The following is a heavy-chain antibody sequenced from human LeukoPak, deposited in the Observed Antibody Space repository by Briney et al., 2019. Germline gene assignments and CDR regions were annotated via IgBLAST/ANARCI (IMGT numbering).Heavy chain of an antibody. V-gene: IGHV3-48*03. Sequence: GGSLRLSCAASGFTFSGYEMNWVRQAPGKGLEWVSYISSSGYGIYYADSVKGRFTISRDDAKNSLYLQMNTLRAEDTAVYYCARDRPYDSIGDPIDYWGQGTLVTVSS. J-gene: IGHJ4*02. D-gene: IGHD3-22*01. CDR2: ISSSGYGI. CDR1: GFTFSGYE. CDR3: ARDRPYDSIGDPIDY.